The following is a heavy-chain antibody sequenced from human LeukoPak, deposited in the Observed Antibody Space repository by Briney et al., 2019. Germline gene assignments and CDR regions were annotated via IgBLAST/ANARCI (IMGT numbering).Heavy chain of an antibody. CDR3: ARRAQLLIDY. J-gene: IGHJ4*02. CDR2: IYYSGST. CDR1: GGSISSSSYY. Sequence: SETLSLTCTVSGGSISSSSYYWGWIRQPPGKGLEWIGSIYYSGSTYYNPSLKSRVTISVDTSKNQFSLKLSSVTAADTAVYYCARRAQLLIDYWGQGTLVTVSS. D-gene: IGHD1-26*01. V-gene: IGHV4-39*01.